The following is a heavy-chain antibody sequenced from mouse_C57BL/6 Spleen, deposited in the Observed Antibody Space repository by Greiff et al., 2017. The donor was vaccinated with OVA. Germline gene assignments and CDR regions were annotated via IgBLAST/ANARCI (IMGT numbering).Heavy chain of an antibody. J-gene: IGHJ1*03. CDR3: SRFSATVVGGCFGV. D-gene: IGHD1-1*01. CDR1: GYTFTSYW. CDR2: IDPSCGGT. Sequence: VQLQQPGAELVKPGASVKLSCKASGYTFTSYWMHWVKQRPGRGLEWIGRIDPSCGGTKYNEKFKSKATLTVDKPSSTAYMQLSSLTSDDSAVYYFSRFSATVVGGCFGVWGTRTPGTVSS. V-gene: IGHV1-72*01.